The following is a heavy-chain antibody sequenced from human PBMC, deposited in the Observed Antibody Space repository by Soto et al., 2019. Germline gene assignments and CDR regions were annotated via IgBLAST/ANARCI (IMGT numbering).Heavy chain of an antibody. Sequence: QVQLQESGPGLVKPSETLSLTCTVSGDSIRDYYWHWIRQPPGKGLEWIGHIHYTGSTYYNPSLKXRXTISVDTSKTQCSLTLSSVTAADTAVYYCARVRTGDWGQGALVTVSS. CDR2: IHYTGST. CDR1: GDSIRDYY. J-gene: IGHJ4*02. V-gene: IGHV4-59*01. D-gene: IGHD3-10*01. CDR3: ARVRTGD.